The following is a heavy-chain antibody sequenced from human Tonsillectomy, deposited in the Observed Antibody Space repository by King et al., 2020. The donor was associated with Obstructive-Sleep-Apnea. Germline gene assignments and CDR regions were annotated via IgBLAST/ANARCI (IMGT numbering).Heavy chain of an antibody. Sequence: VQLVESGGGLVQPGRSLRLSCKGSGFNFGDHALNWFRQAPGKGLEWVSFIRSKTYGGTTDYAASVKGRFSISRDDSKSIAHLQMNSLKTEDTAVDYCTRAGQGHYYGSSMQYFGMDVWGQGTTVTVSS. CDR1: GFNFGDHA. J-gene: IGHJ6*02. CDR2: IRSKTYGGTT. D-gene: IGHD3-10*01. CDR3: TRAGQGHYYGSSMQYFGMDV. V-gene: IGHV3-49*03.